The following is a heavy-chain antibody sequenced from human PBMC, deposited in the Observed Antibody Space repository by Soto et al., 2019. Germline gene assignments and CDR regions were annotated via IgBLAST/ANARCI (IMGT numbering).Heavy chain of an antibody. CDR2: ISGSGGSA. D-gene: IGHD5-12*01. V-gene: IGHV3-23*01. CDR1: GFTFSSYA. J-gene: IGHJ2*01. CDR3: AKDRVATIFWYFDL. Sequence: PGGSLRLSCAASGFTFSSYAMSWVRQAPGKGLEWVSAISGSGGSAYYADSVKGRFTISRDNSKNTLYLQMNSLRAEDTAVYYCAKDRVATIFWYFDLWGRGTLVTVSS.